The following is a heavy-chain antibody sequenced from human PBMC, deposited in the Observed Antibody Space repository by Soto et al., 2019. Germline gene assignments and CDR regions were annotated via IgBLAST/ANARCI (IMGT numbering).Heavy chain of an antibody. J-gene: IGHJ5*02. CDR3: ARDRYYDSSGYSNWFDP. CDR2: INPNSGGT. CDR1: GYTFTGYY. Sequence: ASVKVSCKASGYTFTGYYTHWVRQAPGQGLEWMGWINPNSGGTNYAQKFQGWVTMTRDTSISTAYMELSRLRSGDTAVYYCARDRYYDSSGYSNWFDPWGQGTLVTVSS. D-gene: IGHD3-22*01. V-gene: IGHV1-2*04.